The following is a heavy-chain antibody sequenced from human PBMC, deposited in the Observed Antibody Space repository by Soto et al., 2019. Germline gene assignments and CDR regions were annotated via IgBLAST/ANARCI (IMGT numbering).Heavy chain of an antibody. D-gene: IGHD1-1*01. J-gene: IGHJ6*02. Sequence: PSETLSLTCAVYGGSFSGFSWNWIRQPPGKGLEWIGEINHSGTSNYNPSLKSRVTMLPDTSKNHFSLKLTSVTAADTAVYYCASVAETGTPLRGPYYSYGMDVWGQGTTVTVSS. CDR3: ASVAETGTPLRGPYYSYGMDV. V-gene: IGHV4-34*01. CDR1: GGSFSGFS. CDR2: INHSGTS.